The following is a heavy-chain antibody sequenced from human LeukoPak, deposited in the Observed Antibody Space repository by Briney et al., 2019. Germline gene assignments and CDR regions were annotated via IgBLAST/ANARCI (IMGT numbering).Heavy chain of an antibody. CDR3: AKDLGCSSTSCYPIGAFDI. CDR2: IRYDGSNK. V-gene: IGHV3-30*02. D-gene: IGHD2-2*01. Sequence: PGGSLRLSCAASGFTFSSYGMHWVRQAPGKGLEWVAFIRYDGSNKYYADSVKSRFTISRDNSKNTLYLQMNSLRAEDTAVYYCAKDLGCSSTSCYPIGAFDIWGQGTMVTVSS. J-gene: IGHJ3*02. CDR1: GFTFSSYG.